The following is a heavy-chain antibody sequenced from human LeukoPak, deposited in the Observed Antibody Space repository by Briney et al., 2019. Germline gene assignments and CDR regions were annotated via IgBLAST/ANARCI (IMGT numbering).Heavy chain of an antibody. D-gene: IGHD3-3*01. J-gene: IGHJ4*01. CDR1: GFTFSSYD. CDR2: ISGNGGST. Sequence: GGSPRVSCAASGFTFSSYDMTWVRQAPGKGLEWVSAISGNGGSTYYADSVRGRFTISRDNSKNTLYLQMNSLRAEDTAVYYCAKATGAFSYDTPDYWRHGILVTVSS. CDR3: AKATGAFSYDTPDY. V-gene: IGHV3-23*01.